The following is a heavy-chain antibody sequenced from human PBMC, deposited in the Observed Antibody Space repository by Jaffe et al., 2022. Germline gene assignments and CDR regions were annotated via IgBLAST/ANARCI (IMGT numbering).Heavy chain of an antibody. V-gene: IGHV1-8*01. CDR2: MNPKSNNT. CDR3: ARAPSMTTLTGDY. Sequence: QVQLVQSGAEVKKPGASVKVSCKASGYTFITYDINWVRQATGQGLEWMGWMNPKSNNTASAQKFQGRLTMTRNTSISTVYMELSSLRSEDTAVYYCARAPSMTTLTGDYWGQGTLVTVSS. J-gene: IGHJ4*02. D-gene: IGHD4-4*01. CDR1: GYTFITYD.